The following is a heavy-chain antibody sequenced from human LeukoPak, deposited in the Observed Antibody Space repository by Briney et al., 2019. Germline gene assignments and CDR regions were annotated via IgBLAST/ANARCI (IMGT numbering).Heavy chain of an antibody. D-gene: IGHD2-2*01. CDR2: INPNNGVT. CDR3: TRDHCTSVNCYEYNYYGMDV. CDR1: GYTFTTYY. V-gene: IGHV1-2*02. Sequence: GASVKVSCKSSGYTFTTYYIHWVRRAPGQGLEWMGWINPNNGVTESAQKFQGRVTMTSDTSTSTAYMELSRLRSDDTAVYYCTRDHCTSVNCYEYNYYGMDVWGQGTTVTVSS. J-gene: IGHJ6*02.